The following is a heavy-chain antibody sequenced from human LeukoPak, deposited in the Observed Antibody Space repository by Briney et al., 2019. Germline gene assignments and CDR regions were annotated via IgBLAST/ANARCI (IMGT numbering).Heavy chain of an antibody. Sequence: PSETLSLTCTVSSGSISTSNYYWGWVRQPPGKALEWIGNIFYSGSTYYSPSLKSRVTISVDTSKNQFSLKLSSVTAADTAVYYCARRIFGELHLYYYYYMDVWGKGTTVTISS. J-gene: IGHJ6*03. CDR2: IFYSGST. D-gene: IGHD3-10*02. CDR3: ARRIFGELHLYYYYYMDV. CDR1: SGSISTSNYY. V-gene: IGHV4-39*07.